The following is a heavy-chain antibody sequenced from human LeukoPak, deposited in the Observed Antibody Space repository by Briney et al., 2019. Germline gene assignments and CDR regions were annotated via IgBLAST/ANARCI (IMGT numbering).Heavy chain of an antibody. J-gene: IGHJ4*02. V-gene: IGHV3-30*18. CDR3: AKVGASEWSILLGPTKN. D-gene: IGHD2-8*01. CDR2: ISYDGSNK. CDR1: GFTFSNYG. Sequence: GRSLRLSCAASGFTFSNYGMHWVRQAPGKGLEWVAVISYDGSNKYYADSVKGRFTISRDNSKNTLYLQMSSLRAEDTAVYYCAKVGASEWSILLGPTKNWGQGTLVSVSS.